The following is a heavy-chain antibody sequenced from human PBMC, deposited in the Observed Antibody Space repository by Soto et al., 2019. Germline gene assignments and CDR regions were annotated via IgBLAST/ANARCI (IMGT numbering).Heavy chain of an antibody. Sequence: QVQLVESGGGVVQPGRSLRLSCAASGFTFSNYGMHWVRQAPGKGLEWVAVILNDGSNKYHADSVKDRFTISRDNSKNMLYLQRNSLRAEDTSVYYCARDYEYSGNGIDVWGQGTTVTVS. CDR3: ARDYEYSGNGIDV. V-gene: IGHV3-33*01. J-gene: IGHJ6*02. CDR1: GFTFSNYG. CDR2: ILNDGSNK. D-gene: IGHD3-10*01.